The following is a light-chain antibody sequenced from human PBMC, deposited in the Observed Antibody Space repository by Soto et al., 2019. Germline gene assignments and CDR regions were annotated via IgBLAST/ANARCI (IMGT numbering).Light chain of an antibody. V-gene: IGKV2-28*01. CDR1: QSLLHSNGYNY. Sequence: DIVMTQSPLSLPVTPGEPASISCRSSQSLLHSNGYNYLDWYLQKPGQSPQVLIYLGSNRASGVPDRVSGSGAGTHSTLKISRVEAEDVGVYYCMQALQAPWTFGQGTKVEVK. CDR3: MQALQAPWT. J-gene: IGKJ1*01. CDR2: LGS.